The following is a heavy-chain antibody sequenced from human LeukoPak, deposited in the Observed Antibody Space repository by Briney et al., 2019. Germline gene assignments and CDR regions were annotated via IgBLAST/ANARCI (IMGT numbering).Heavy chain of an antibody. V-gene: IGHV1-18*01. D-gene: IGHD3/OR15-3a*01. Sequence: ASVKVSCKASGYTFTSYGISWVRQAPGQGLEWMGWISAYNGNTNYAQKLQGRVTMTTDTSTSTAYMELRSLRSDDTAVYYCATRSEPFGLIPDYYYYMDVWGKGTTVTVFS. CDR1: GYTFTSYG. CDR2: ISAYNGNT. CDR3: ATRSEPFGLIPDYYYYMDV. J-gene: IGHJ6*03.